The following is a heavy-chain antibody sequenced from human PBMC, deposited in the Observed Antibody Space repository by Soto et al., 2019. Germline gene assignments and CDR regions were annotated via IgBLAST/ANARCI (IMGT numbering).Heavy chain of an antibody. Sequence: EVQLVESGGGLVQPGRSLRLSCAASGFTFDDYVMHWVRQAPGKCLEWVSGITWNSGSIDYADSVKGRFTISRDNAKNALYLQMNSLRAEDTALYYCAKGGGSYSGSFDYWGQGTLVTVSS. V-gene: IGHV3-9*01. CDR3: AKGGGSYSGSFDY. D-gene: IGHD1-26*01. J-gene: IGHJ4*02. CDR1: GFTFDDYV. CDR2: ITWNSGSI.